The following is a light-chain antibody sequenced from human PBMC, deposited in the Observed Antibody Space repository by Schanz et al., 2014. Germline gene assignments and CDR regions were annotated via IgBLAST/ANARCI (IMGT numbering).Light chain of an antibody. V-gene: IGLV2-14*01. CDR2: EVN. CDR1: SSDIGNYDY. Sequence: QSALTQPASVSGSPGQSITISCTGTSSDIGNYDYVSWYRQHPGKAPKLMIYEVNKRPSGVPDRFSGSKSGNTASLTVSGLQAEDEADYYCSSYTSSDNLVFGGGTKLTVL. CDR3: SSYTSSDNLV. J-gene: IGLJ3*02.